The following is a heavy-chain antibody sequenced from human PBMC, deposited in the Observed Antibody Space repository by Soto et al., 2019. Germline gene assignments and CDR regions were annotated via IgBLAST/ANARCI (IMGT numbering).Heavy chain of an antibody. D-gene: IGHD1-26*01. CDR1: GVSLSTSGVG. J-gene: IGHJ6*02. CDR2: IYWDDDK. CDR3: AHCRSPGAYYRLDV. V-gene: IGHV2-5*02. Sequence: QITLKESGPTLVKPTQTLTLTCTLSGVSLSTSGVGVGWIRQPPGKALEWLAVIYWDDDKRYRPSLKSRLTSRLDPPINPLVPTMPTGDPVDTATYYCAHCRSPGAYYRLDVWGQGITLTVSS.